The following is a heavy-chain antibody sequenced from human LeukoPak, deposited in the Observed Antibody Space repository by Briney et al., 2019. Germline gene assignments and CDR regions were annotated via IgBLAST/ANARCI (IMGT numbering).Heavy chain of an antibody. V-gene: IGHV4-30-4*01. J-gene: IGHJ6*04. D-gene: IGHD2-2*01. Sequence: SQTLSLTCTVSGGSISSGDYYWSWIRQPPGKGLEWIGYIYYSGSTYYNPSLKSRVTISADTSKNQFSLKLSSVTAADTAVYYCARGRYCSSTSCYPYYYYGMDVWGKGTTVTVSS. CDR1: GGSISSGDYY. CDR2: IYYSGST. CDR3: ARGRYCSSTSCYPYYYYGMDV.